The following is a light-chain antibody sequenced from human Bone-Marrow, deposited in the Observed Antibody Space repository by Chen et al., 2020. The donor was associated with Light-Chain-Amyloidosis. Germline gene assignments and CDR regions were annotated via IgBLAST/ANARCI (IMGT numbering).Light chain of an antibody. CDR2: DAS. Sequence: NVLTQFPAPLPLSPGESATLSCRATHSVSSSLAWYQQKLGQPPRLLIYDASNRATGIPDRFSGSGYGTDFTLTITNVEPEDFAVYYCQQRGHWPLTFGGGTKVEI. J-gene: IGKJ4*01. CDR1: HSVSSS. CDR3: QQRGHWPLT. V-gene: IGKV3-11*01.